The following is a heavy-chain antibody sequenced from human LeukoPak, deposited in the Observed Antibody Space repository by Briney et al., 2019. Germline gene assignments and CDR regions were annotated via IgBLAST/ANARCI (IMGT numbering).Heavy chain of an antibody. D-gene: IGHD3-10*01. CDR2: ISAYNGNT. CDR1: GYTFTSYS. CDR3: ARWMSQWFGEDQDAFDI. Sequence: ASVKVSCKASGYTFTSYSINWVRQAPGQGLEWMGWISAYNGNTKYAQKLQGRVTMTTDTSTSTAYMELRSLRSDDTAVYYCARWMSQWFGEDQDAFDIWGQGTMVT. V-gene: IGHV1-18*01. J-gene: IGHJ3*02.